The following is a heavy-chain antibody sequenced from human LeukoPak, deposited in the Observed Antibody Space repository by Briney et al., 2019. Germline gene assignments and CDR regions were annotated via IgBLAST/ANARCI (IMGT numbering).Heavy chain of an antibody. CDR2: MNPNSGNT. CDR3: ARGGFLEWLLAQEGFDY. CDR1: GYTFTSYD. V-gene: IGHV1-8*01. Sequence: ASVKVSCKASGYTFTSYDINWVRQATGQGLEWMGWMNPNSGNTSYAQKLQGRVTMTTDTSTSTAYMELRSLRSDDTAVYYCARGGFLEWLLAQEGFDYWGQGTLVTVSS. J-gene: IGHJ4*02. D-gene: IGHD3-3*01.